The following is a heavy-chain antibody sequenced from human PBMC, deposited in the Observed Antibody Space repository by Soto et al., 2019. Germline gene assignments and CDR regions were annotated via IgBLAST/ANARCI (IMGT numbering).Heavy chain of an antibody. J-gene: IGHJ4*02. CDR3: ARRTPAVAFDY. CDR1: GGSISSYY. CDR2: IYYSGST. V-gene: IGHV4-59*08. D-gene: IGHD6-19*01. Sequence: TSETLSLTCTVSGGSISSYYWSWIRQAPGKGLEWIGYIYYSGSTSYNPSLKSRVTISVETSKNQFSLKLSSVTAADTAVYYCARRTPAVAFDYWGQGALVTVS.